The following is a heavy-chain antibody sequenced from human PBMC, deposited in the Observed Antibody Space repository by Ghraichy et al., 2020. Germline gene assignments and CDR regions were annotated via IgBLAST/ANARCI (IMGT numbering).Heavy chain of an antibody. Sequence: SETLSLTCNVSGGSISGTFTYWAWIRQPPGKVLEWIGNAYNDWSHFYNPSLKSRVSMVVDTAKNQFSLNLRFVTAADTAVYFCARVEMLSTSSLSIFYFDSWGQGTPVTVSS. J-gene: IGHJ4*02. D-gene: IGHD2-2*01. CDR1: GGSISGTFTY. CDR3: ARVEMLSTSSLSIFYFDS. CDR2: AYNDWSH. V-gene: IGHV4-39*01.